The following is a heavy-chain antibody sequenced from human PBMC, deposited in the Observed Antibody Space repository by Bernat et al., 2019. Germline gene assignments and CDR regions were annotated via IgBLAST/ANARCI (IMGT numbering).Heavy chain of an antibody. CDR2: IYYSGST. CDR1: GGSISSGDYY. J-gene: IGHJ2*01. CDR3: SRVNYGDDGYFDL. D-gene: IGHD4-17*01. Sequence: QVQLQESGPGPVKPSQTLSLTCTVSGGSISSGDYYWSWIRQPPGKGLEWIGYIYYSGSTYYNPSLQSRVTISVDTTKNQFSVKLSSVTAADAAVYYCSRVNYGDDGYFDLWGRGTLVTVSS. V-gene: IGHV4-30-4*01.